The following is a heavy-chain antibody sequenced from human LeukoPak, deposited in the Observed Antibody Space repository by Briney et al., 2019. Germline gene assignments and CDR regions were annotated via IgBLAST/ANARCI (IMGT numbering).Heavy chain of an antibody. Sequence: ASVKVPCKASGFTFSSSTMQWVRQARGQRLEWIGWIVVGSGNTNYAQKFQERVTISRDMSTSTAYMELSSLTSEDTAVFYCAADGPADLFDGSEDPPRDAFEIWGQGTMVTVSS. J-gene: IGHJ3*02. CDR2: IVVGSGNT. V-gene: IGHV1-58*02. CDR1: GFTFSSST. D-gene: IGHD3-22*01. CDR3: AADGPADLFDGSEDPPRDAFEI.